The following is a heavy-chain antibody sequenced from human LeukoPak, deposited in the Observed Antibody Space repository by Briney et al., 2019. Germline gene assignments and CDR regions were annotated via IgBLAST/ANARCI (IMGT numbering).Heavy chain of an antibody. V-gene: IGHV1-69*05. CDR2: VIPIFGTA. J-gene: IGHJ3*02. Sequence: SVKVSRKASGGTFSSYAISWVRQAPGQGLEWMGGVIPIFGTANYAQKFQGRVTITTDESTSTAYMELSSLRSEDTAVYYCAREFYYYDSSGYRDAFDIWGQGTMVTVSS. CDR3: AREFYYYDSSGYRDAFDI. CDR1: GGTFSSYA. D-gene: IGHD3-22*01.